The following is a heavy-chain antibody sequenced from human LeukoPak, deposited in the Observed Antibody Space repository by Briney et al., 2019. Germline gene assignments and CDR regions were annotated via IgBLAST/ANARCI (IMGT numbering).Heavy chain of an antibody. CDR2: IYPGDSDT. D-gene: IGHD3-10*01. CDR1: GYSFTSYW. CDR3: ARHGAYYYGSGSYYIALDY. J-gene: IGHJ4*02. Sequence: GESLKISCKGSGYSFTSYWIGWVRQMPGKGLEWMGIIYPGDSDTRYSPSFQGQVTISADKSISTAYLQWSSLKASDTAMYYCARHGAYYYGSGSYYIALDYWGQGTLVTVSS. V-gene: IGHV5-51*01.